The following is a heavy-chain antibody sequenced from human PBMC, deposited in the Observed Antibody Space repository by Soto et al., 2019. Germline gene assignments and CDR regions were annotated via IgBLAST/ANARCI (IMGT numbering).Heavy chain of an antibody. CDR2: IIPIFGTA. CDR1: GGTFSSYA. J-gene: IGHJ5*02. V-gene: IGHV1-69*13. D-gene: IGHD2-15*01. CDR3: ARIGYCSGGSCPHP. Sequence: GASVKVSCKASGGTFSSYAISWVRQAPGQGLEWMGGIIPIFGTANYAQKFQGRVTVTADESTSTAYMELSSLRSEDTAVYYCARIGYCSGGSCPHPWGQGTLVTVSS.